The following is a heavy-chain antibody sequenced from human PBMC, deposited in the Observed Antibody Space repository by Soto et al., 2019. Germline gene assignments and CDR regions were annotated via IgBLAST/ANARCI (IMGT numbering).Heavy chain of an antibody. D-gene: IGHD6-19*01. CDR2: INAGNGNT. CDR3: ARVLAVAGTDPFDY. J-gene: IGHJ4*02. CDR1: GYTFTSYA. V-gene: IGHV1-3*01. Sequence: EASLKVSCKASGYTFTSYAMHWVRQAPGQRLEWMGWINAGNGNTKYSQKFQGRVTITRDTSASTAYMELSSLRSEDTAVYYCARVLAVAGTDPFDYWGQGTLVTVSS.